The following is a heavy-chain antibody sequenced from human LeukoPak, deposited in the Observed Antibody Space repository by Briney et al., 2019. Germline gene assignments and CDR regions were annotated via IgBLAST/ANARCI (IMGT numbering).Heavy chain of an antibody. CDR2: IDPSDSYT. CDR3: ARLDYSGYDFD. CDR1: VSCITSYW. Sequence: GESLRFSCSASVSCITSYWICCVRPMHGRVLGCTGKIDPSDSYTNYSPSFQGHVTISADKSISTAYLQWSSLKASDTAMYYCARLDYSGYDFDWGQGTLVTVAS. J-gene: IGHJ4*02. V-gene: IGHV5-10-1*01. D-gene: IGHD5-12*01.